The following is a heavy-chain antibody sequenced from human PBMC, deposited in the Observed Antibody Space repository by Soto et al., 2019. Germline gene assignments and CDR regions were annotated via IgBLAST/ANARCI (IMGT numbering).Heavy chain of an antibody. Sequence: QVQLMQSGAEVKKPGASVKVSCKTSGYTFTACGISWVRQAPGQGLEWMGWISTYKGNTNYAQKFQGRVAMTTDTSTSTAYMELRSLRSDDTAVYYCVRDLDGSGSYYTDYWGQGTLFTVSS. CDR3: VRDLDGSGSYYTDY. V-gene: IGHV1-18*01. CDR1: GYTFTACG. D-gene: IGHD3-10*01. CDR2: ISTYKGNT. J-gene: IGHJ4*02.